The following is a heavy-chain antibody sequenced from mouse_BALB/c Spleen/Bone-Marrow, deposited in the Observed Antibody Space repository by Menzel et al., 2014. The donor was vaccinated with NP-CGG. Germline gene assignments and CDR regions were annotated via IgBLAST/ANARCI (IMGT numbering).Heavy chain of an antibody. CDR2: INPSNGGT. CDR1: GYTFTSYY. Sequence: QVQLQQSGAELVKPAASVKLSCKASGYTFTSYYMCWVKQGPGQGLEWIGEINPSNGGTNFNEKFKSKATLTVDKSSSTAYMSLSSLTSEDSAVYYCTRSRRAMDHWGQGTSVTVSS. V-gene: IGHV1S81*02. J-gene: IGHJ4*01. CDR3: TRSRRAMDH. D-gene: IGHD2-12*01.